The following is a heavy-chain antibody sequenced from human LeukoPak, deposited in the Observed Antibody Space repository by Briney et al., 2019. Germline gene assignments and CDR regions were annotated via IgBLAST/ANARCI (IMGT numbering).Heavy chain of an antibody. J-gene: IGHJ4*02. CDR3: AKRGVVIRVILVGFHKEAYYFES. CDR2: ISDSGGST. Sequence: PGGSLRLSCAVSGITLSNYGMSWVRQAPGKGLEWVAGISDSGGSTKYADSVEGRFTIARDNRKNTLYLQMNSLRAEDTAVYFCAKRGVVIRVILVGFHKEAYYFESWGQGALVTVSS. CDR1: GITLSNYG. V-gene: IGHV3-23*01. D-gene: IGHD3/OR15-3a*01.